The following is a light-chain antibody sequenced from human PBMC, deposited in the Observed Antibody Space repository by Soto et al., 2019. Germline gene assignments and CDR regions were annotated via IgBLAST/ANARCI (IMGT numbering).Light chain of an antibody. CDR1: SSDVGGYNY. CDR2: DVS. CDR3: CSYAGSYTGV. V-gene: IGLV2-11*01. Sequence: QSALTQPRSVSGSPGQSVTISCTGTSSDVGGYNYVSWYQQHPGKAPKIIIYDVSERPSGVPARFSGSKSGNTASLTISGLQAEDEADYYCCSYAGSYTGVFGGGTKLTVL. J-gene: IGLJ3*02.